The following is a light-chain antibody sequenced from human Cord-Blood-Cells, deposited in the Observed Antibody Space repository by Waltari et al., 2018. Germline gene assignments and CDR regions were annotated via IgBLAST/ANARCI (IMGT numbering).Light chain of an antibody. CDR1: PIDSKR. CDR2: YDS. J-gene: IGLJ3*02. Sequence: SSVMTQPPSVSATPGNTARVSPGGYPIDSKRGHWYQHKPGQAPVLVIYYDSDRPSGIPERFSGSNSGNTATLTSSRVEAGDEADYYCQVWDSSSDHWVFGGGTKLTVL. CDR3: QVWDSSSDHWV. V-gene: IGLV3-21*04.